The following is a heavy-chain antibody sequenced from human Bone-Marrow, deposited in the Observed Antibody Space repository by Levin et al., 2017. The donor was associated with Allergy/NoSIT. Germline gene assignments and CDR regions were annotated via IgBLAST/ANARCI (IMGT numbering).Heavy chain of an antibody. CDR1: GFPFRTYA. D-gene: IGHD6-19*01. CDR2: ISSNDGIT. Sequence: GESLKISCAASGFPFRTYAMSWVRQAPGKGLEWVSSISSNDGITHYAASVEGRFTISRDNSKNTLYLQMNSLRAEDTAIYYCTISPGYSSGWYDYWGQGTLVTVSS. CDR3: TISPGYSSGWYDY. J-gene: IGHJ4*02. V-gene: IGHV3-23*01.